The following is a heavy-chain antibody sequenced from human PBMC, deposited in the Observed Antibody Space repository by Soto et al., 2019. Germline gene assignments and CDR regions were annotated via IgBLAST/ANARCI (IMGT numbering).Heavy chain of an antibody. CDR3: ARFYGSGSHDAPKDNWCDP. D-gene: IGHD3-10*01. V-gene: IGHV1-69*13. CDR2: IIPIFGTA. J-gene: IGHJ5*02. CDR1: GGTFSSYA. Sequence: ASVKVSCKASGGTFSSYAISWVRQAPGQGLEWMGGIIPIFGTANYAQKFQGRVTITADESTSPAYMELSSLRSEDTAVYYCARFYGSGSHDAPKDNWCDPWGQGTLVTVSS.